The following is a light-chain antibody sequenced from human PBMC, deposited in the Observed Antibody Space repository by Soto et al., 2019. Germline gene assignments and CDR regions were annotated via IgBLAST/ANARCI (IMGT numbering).Light chain of an antibody. Sequence: EIVMTQSPATLSVSPGERATLSCRASQSVSSNLAWYQQKPGQAPRLLIYDASSRATGIPDRFSGSGSGTDFTLTISRLEPEDFAVYCCQQFDGSLWTFGQGTKVDIK. CDR1: QSVSSN. J-gene: IGKJ1*01. CDR2: DAS. CDR3: QQFDGSLWT. V-gene: IGKV3-20*01.